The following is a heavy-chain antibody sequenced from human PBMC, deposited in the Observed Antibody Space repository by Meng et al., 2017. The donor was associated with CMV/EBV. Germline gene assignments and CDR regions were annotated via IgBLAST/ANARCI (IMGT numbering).Heavy chain of an antibody. J-gene: IGHJ1*01. Sequence: GESLKISCAASGFTFSSYSINWVRQAPGKGLEWVSSISSSSSYIYYADSVKGRFTISRDNAKNSLYLQMNSLRAEDTAVYYCARAHYYDSSGYYYDLYFQHWGQGTLVTVSS. D-gene: IGHD3-22*01. CDR3: ARAHYYDSSGYYYDLYFQH. CDR2: ISSSSSYI. V-gene: IGHV3-21*01. CDR1: GFTFSSYS.